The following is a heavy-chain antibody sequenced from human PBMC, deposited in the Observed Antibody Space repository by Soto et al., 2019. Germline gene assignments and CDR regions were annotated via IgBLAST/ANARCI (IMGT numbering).Heavy chain of an antibody. CDR1: GYTFINYY. CDR3: ARDLAAGDY. J-gene: IGHJ4*02. V-gene: IGHV1-46*01. CDR2: FNPTSGST. Sequence: QVQLVQSGAEVKKPGASVKLSCKASGYTFINYYIHWVRQAPGQGLEWMGIFNPTSGSTNYAQKFQGRVTLTMDPSTRTVYMELSSLRFDDTAVYYCARDLAAGDYWGQGTLVTVSS. D-gene: IGHD6-13*01.